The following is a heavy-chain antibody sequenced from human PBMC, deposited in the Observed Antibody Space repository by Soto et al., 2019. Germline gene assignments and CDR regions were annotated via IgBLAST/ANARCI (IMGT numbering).Heavy chain of an antibody. V-gene: IGHV1-3*01. J-gene: IGHJ4*02. Sequence: QVQLVQSGAEVKKPGASMKVSCKASGYTFTSYAMHWVRQAPGQRLEWMGWINAGNGNTKYSQKFQGRVTITRDTSASTAYMELSSLRSEDTAVYYCARVGAMATTPRDFDYWGQGTLVTVSS. CDR1: GYTFTSYA. CDR2: INAGNGNT. D-gene: IGHD5-12*01. CDR3: ARVGAMATTPRDFDY.